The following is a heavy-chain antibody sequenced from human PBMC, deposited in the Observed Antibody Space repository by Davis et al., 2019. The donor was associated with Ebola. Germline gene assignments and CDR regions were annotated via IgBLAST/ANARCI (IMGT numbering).Heavy chain of an antibody. J-gene: IGHJ4*02. V-gene: IGHV3-30*03. CDR3: ASEDTAMAYFDY. D-gene: IGHD5-18*01. CDR1: GFTFSSYG. Sequence: GGSLRLSCAASGFTFSSYGMHWVRQAPGKGLEWVAVISYDGSNKYYADSVKGRFTISRDNSKHTLYLQMNSLRAEDTAVYYCASEDTAMAYFDYWGQGTLVTVSS. CDR2: ISYDGSNK.